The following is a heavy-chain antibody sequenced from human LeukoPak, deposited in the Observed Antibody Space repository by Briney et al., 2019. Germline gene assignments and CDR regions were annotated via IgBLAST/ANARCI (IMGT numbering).Heavy chain of an antibody. CDR2: INHSGST. J-gene: IGHJ6*04. Sequence: PSETLSLTCAVYGGSFSGYYWSWIRQPPGKGLEWIGEINHSGSTNYNPSLKSRVTISVDTSKNQFSLKLSSVTAADTAVYYCAREGYYGSGSYYRKPYGMDVWGKGTTVTVSS. V-gene: IGHV4-34*01. D-gene: IGHD3-10*01. CDR1: GGSFSGYY. CDR3: AREGYYGSGSYYRKPYGMDV.